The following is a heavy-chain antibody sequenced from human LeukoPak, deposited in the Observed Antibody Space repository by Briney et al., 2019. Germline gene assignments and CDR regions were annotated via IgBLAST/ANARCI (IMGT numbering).Heavy chain of an antibody. Sequence: PGGSLRLSCVASGFTFSNYWMHWVRQVPGEGLVWVSRINNDGSSTTDADSVEGRFTISRDNAKNTVYLQMNSLRAEDTAVYYCARGGGGNFDYWGQGTLVTVSS. CDR2: INNDGSST. D-gene: IGHD1-26*01. CDR3: ARGGGGNFDY. V-gene: IGHV3-74*03. CDR1: GFTFSNYW. J-gene: IGHJ4*02.